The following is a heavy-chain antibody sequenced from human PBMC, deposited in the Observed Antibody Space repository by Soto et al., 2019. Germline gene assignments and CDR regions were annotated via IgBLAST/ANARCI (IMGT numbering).Heavy chain of an antibody. CDR1: GFTFSSYW. D-gene: IGHD3-22*01. CDR2: ISGDGSST. CDR3: ARPRYDGSGTPFDH. Sequence: EGQLVESGGGLVQPGGSLRVSCAASGFTFSSYWMHWVRQVPGKGLVWVSRISGDGSSTSYADAVRGRFTISRDNAKNTLYLQMNSLRAEDTALYYCARPRYDGSGTPFDHWGQGAPVTVSA. V-gene: IGHV3-74*01. J-gene: IGHJ4*02.